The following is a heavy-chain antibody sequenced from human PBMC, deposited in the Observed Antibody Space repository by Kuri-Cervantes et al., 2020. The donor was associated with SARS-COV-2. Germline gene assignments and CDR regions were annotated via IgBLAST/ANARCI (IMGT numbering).Heavy chain of an antibody. Sequence: SVKVSCKASGGTFSSYAISWVRQAPGQGLEWMGGITPIFGTANYAQKFQGRVTITADESTSTAYMELSSLRSEDTAVYYCARGDFRGYYYYYMDVWGKGTTVTVSS. CDR1: GGTFSSYA. CDR2: ITPIFGTA. J-gene: IGHJ6*03. D-gene: IGHD1-26*01. CDR3: ARGDFRGYYYYYMDV. V-gene: IGHV1-69*13.